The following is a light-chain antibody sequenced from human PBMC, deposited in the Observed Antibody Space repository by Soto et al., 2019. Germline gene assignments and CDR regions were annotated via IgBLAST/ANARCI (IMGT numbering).Light chain of an antibody. J-gene: IGKJ1*01. CDR1: QTIRTS. V-gene: IGKV1-39*01. Sequence: DIQMTQSPSSLSESVGDRVILTCRASQTIRTSLNWYQQKPGKAPKLLIYAASTLHSGVPSRFSGSGSGTDFTLSISNLQPEDFATYFCQQTYATPPTFGQGTKVEI. CDR3: QQTYATPPT. CDR2: AAS.